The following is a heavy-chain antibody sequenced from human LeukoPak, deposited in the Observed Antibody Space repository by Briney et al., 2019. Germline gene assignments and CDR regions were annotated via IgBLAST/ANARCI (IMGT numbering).Heavy chain of an antibody. D-gene: IGHD3-3*01. J-gene: IGHJ6*03. V-gene: IGHV4-59*01. CDR3: ARTRRSGYDATYFYYYMDV. CDR2: IHLSWST. Sequence: SETLSLTCTVSSDSISDDYWSWIRQSPGKGLEYIGNIHLSWSTNYNPSLKSRVTISVDTSKNHFSLKLTSLTAADTAVYYCARTRRSGYDATYFYYYMDVWGQGTTVTVSS. CDR1: SDSISDDY.